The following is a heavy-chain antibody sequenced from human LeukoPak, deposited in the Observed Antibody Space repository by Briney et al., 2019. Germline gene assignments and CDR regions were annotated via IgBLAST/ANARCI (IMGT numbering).Heavy chain of an antibody. CDR1: GGSISSGGYY. CDR2: IYYSRST. D-gene: IGHD3-9*01. Sequence: SETLSLTCTVSGGSISSGGYYWSWIRQHPGKGLEWIGYIYYSRSTYYNPSLKSRVTISVDTSKNQLSLKLSSVTAADTAVYYCARGKLLRYFDWLSRTADAFDIWGQGTMVTVSS. CDR3: ARGKLLRYFDWLSRTADAFDI. V-gene: IGHV4-31*03. J-gene: IGHJ3*02.